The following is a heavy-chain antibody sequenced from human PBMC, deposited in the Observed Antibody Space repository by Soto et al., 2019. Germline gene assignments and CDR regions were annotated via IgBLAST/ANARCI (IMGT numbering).Heavy chain of an antibody. CDR2: INAGNGNT. J-gene: IGHJ4*02. D-gene: IGHD2-21*02. CDR3: ARSIVVVTAADY. Sequence: QVQLVQSGAEVKKPGASVKVSCKASGYTFTSYAMHWVRQAPGQRLEWMGWINAGNGNTKYSQKFQGRVTITRDTPASTAYMELSSLRSEATAVYYCARSIVVVTAADYWGQGTLVTVSS. CDR1: GYTFTSYA. V-gene: IGHV1-3*01.